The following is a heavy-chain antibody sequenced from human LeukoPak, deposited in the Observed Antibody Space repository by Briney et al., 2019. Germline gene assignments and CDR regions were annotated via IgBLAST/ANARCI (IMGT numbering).Heavy chain of an antibody. CDR3: ASVFMVRGVHDAFDI. Sequence: ASVKVSCKASGYTFTGYYMHRVRQAPGQGLEWMGWINPNSGGTNYAQKFQGRVTMTRDTSISTAYMELSRLRSDDTAVYYCASVFMVRGVHDAFDIWGQGTMVTVSS. CDR2: INPNSGGT. D-gene: IGHD3-10*01. J-gene: IGHJ3*02. V-gene: IGHV1-2*02. CDR1: GYTFTGYY.